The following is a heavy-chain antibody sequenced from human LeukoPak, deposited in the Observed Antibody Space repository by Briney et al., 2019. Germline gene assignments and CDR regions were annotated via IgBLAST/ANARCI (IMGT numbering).Heavy chain of an antibody. V-gene: IGHV3-30*02. CDR1: GFTFSSYG. CDR3: AKDSEKLHYYYYMDV. J-gene: IGHJ6*03. Sequence: PGGSLRLSCAASGFTFSSYGMHWVRQAPGKGLEWVAFIRYDGSNKYYADSEKGRFTISRDNSKNTLYLQVNSLRAEDTAVYYCAKDSEKLHYYYYMDVWGKGTTVTVSS. CDR2: IRYDGSNK.